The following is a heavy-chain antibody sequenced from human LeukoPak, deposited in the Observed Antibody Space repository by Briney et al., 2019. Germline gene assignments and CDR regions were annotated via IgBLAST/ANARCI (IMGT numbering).Heavy chain of an antibody. J-gene: IGHJ4*02. V-gene: IGHV4-4*02. CDR3: ARYDVGWHYFDY. CDR1: GGSISSSNW. D-gene: IGHD6-19*01. Sequence: SGTLSLTCVVSGGSISSSNWWSWVRQPPEKGLQWIGEIYHSGSTNYNPSLKSRVTISVDKSKNQFSLKLSSVTAADTAVYYCARYDVGWHYFDYWGQGTLVTVSS. CDR2: IYHSGST.